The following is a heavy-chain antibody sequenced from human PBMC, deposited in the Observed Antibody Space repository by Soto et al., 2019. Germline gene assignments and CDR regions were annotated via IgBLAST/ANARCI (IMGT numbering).Heavy chain of an antibody. J-gene: IGHJ5*02. CDR1: GASMNSYH. D-gene: IGHD6-25*01. Sequence: SETLSLTCTVSGASMNSYHWSWIRQPAGKGLEWIGHIHSSGSTNYNPSLKSRVTMSVDTSKNQFSLRLMSLTAADTAVYYCARDQGVAAAAITWFDPWGQGSMVTVPS. CDR2: IHSSGST. CDR3: ARDQGVAAAAITWFDP. V-gene: IGHV4-4*07.